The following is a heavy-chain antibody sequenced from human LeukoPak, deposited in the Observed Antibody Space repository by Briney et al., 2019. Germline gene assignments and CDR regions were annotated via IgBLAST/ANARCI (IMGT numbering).Heavy chain of an antibody. CDR2: IYTSGST. Sequence: SQTLSLTCTVSGGSISGGSYYWSWIRQPAGTGLEWIGRIYTSGSTNYNPSLKSRVTISVDTSKNQFSLKLSSVTAADTAVYYCARGDRGYSGYDPAYYFDYWGQGTLVTVSS. V-gene: IGHV4-61*02. CDR1: GGSISGGSYY. CDR3: ARGDRGYSGYDPAYYFDY. J-gene: IGHJ4*02. D-gene: IGHD5-12*01.